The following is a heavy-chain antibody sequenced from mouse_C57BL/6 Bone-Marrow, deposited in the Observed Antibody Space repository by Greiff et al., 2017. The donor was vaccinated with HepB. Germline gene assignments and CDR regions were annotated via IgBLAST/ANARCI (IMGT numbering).Heavy chain of an antibody. CDR3: ARLYYYGSSRYYYAMDY. J-gene: IGHJ4*01. Sequence: EVQLQQSGGGLVKPGGSLKLSCAASGFTFSSYAMSWVRQTPEKRLEWVATISDGGSYTYYPDNVKGRFTISRDNAKNNLYLQMSHLKSEDTAMYYCARLYYYGSSRYYYAMDYWGQGTSVTVSS. CDR2: ISDGGSYT. V-gene: IGHV5-4*01. D-gene: IGHD1-1*01. CDR1: GFTFSSYA.